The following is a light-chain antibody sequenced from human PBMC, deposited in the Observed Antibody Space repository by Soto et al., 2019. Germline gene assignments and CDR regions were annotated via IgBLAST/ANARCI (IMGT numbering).Light chain of an antibody. CDR1: SSNIGKNY. V-gene: IGLV1-51*02. Sequence: QSVLTQPPSVSAAPGQKVTISCSGSSSNIGKNYVSWYQQFPGTAPKLLIYENNKRPSGIPDRFSGSRSGTSATLGITGLQTGDEADYYCGTWDNSLSAVVFGGRTKLTV. CDR2: ENN. CDR3: GTWDNSLSAVV. J-gene: IGLJ3*02.